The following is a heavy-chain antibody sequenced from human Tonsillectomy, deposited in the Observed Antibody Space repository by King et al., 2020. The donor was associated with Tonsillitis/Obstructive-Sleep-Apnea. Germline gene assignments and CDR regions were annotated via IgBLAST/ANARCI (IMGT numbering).Heavy chain of an antibody. J-gene: IGHJ6*03. Sequence: WIRQPPGQGLEWIATIHYSGTTYYNPSLTSRVTISVATSKSQFSLILNSVTAADTFVYYCVGHTLASSWGDYLYYVDVLGKVTMVTVSS. CDR2: IHYSGTT. V-gene: IGHV4-39*01. CDR3: VGHTLASSWGDYLYYVDV. D-gene: IGHD6-6*01.